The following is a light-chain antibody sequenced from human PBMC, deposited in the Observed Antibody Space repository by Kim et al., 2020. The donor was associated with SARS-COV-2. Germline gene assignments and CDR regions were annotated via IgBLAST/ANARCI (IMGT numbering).Light chain of an antibody. CDR1: KLGDKY. CDR3: QAWDSSIVV. V-gene: IGLV3-1*01. Sequence: SYELTQPPSVAVSPGQTASITCSGEKLGDKYACWYQQKPGQFPVLVIYQDTKRPSGIPERFSGSNSGNTATLTISGTQAMDEADYYCQAWDSSIVVFGGGTQLTVL. CDR2: QDT. J-gene: IGLJ2*01.